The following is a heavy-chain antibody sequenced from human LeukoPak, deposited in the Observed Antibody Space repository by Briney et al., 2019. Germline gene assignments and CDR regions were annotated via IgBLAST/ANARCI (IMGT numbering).Heavy chain of an antibody. V-gene: IGHV4-39*01. D-gene: IGHD3-10*01. Sequence: PSETLSLTCTVSGGLISISTYYWGWIRQPPGKGLEWIGSIYYSGSTYYNPSLKSRVTISVDTSKNQFSLKLSSVTAADTAVYYCARLSGVRVLIDPWGQGTLVTVSS. CDR2: IYYSGST. J-gene: IGHJ5*02. CDR1: GGLISISTYY. CDR3: ARLSGVRVLIDP.